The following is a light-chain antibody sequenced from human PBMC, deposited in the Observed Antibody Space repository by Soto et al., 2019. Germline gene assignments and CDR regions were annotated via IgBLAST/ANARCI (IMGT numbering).Light chain of an antibody. Sequence: SYELTQPPSVSVSPGQTASITCCGDKWGDTYTCWYQQKPGQSPVLVIYQDGKRPSGIPERFSGSSSGNTATLTISGTQAIDEADYCCQAWNSTTPVIFGGGTKLTVL. CDR2: QDG. J-gene: IGLJ2*01. CDR3: QAWNSTTPVI. V-gene: IGLV3-1*01. CDR1: KWGDTY.